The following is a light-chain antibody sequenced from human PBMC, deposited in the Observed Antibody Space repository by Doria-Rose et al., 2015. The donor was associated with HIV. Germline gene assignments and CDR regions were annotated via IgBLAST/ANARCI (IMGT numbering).Light chain of an antibody. CDR2: STA. CDR3: LLNDGGVWV. CDR1: TGAVTSDSS. Sequence: QSVVTQEPSLTVSPGVTVTLTRSSSTGAVTSDSSPNWFQQIPGQVPRSQIYSTAHKHSWTPARFSGSLLGGRAALTLSGVQPEDEAEYYCLLNDGGVWVFGGGTKRTVL. J-gene: IGLJ3*02. V-gene: IGLV7-43*01.